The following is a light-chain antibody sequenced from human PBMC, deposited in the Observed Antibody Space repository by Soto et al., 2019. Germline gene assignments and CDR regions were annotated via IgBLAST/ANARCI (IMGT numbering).Light chain of an antibody. V-gene: IGKV1-39*01. CDR3: QQTYSTLLT. Sequence: DIQMTQSPSSLSASVGDRVTISCRTSQSISNYLNWYQQKPGKAPKLLIYAASSLQSGVPSRFSGSGTGTDFTLTISSLQPEDFATYYCQQTYSTLLTFGQGTKLEI. CDR1: QSISNY. J-gene: IGKJ2*01. CDR2: AAS.